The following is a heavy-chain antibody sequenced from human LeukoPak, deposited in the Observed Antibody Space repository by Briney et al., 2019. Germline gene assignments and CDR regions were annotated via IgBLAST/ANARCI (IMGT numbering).Heavy chain of an antibody. J-gene: IGHJ4*02. CDR3: ARDSWCYDSSGYYPDY. CDR1: GFTFSSYS. V-gene: IGHV3-21*01. CDR2: ISSSSSSYI. Sequence: PGGSLRLSCAASGFTFSSYSMNWVRQAPGKGLEWVSSISSSSSSYIYYADSVKGRFTISRDNAKNSLYLQMNSLRAEDTAVYYCARDSWCYDSSGYYPDYWGQGTLVTVSS. D-gene: IGHD3-22*01.